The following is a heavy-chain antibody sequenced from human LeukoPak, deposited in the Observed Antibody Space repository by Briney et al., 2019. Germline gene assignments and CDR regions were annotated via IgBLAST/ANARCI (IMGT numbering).Heavy chain of an antibody. J-gene: IGHJ4*02. CDR1: GYTFTSYG. Sequence: ASVKVSCKASGYTFTSYGISWVRQAPGQGLEWMGWISAYNGNTNYAQKLQGRVTMTTDTSTSTAYVELRSLRSDDTAVYYCARDADGTHFDYWGQGTLVTVSS. CDR3: ARDADGTHFDY. V-gene: IGHV1-18*01. CDR2: ISAYNGNT.